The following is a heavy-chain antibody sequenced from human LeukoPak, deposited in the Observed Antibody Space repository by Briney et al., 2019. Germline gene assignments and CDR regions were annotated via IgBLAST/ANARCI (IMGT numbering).Heavy chain of an antibody. J-gene: IGHJ4*02. CDR1: GFTFSSYG. Sequence: GGSLRLSCAASGFTFSSYGMHWVRQAPGKGLEWVAVISYDGSNKYYADSVKGRFTISRDNSKNTLYLQMNSLRAEDTAVYYCAKVPGAGAGPNYFDYWGQGTLVTVSS. V-gene: IGHV3-30*18. D-gene: IGHD1-14*01. CDR2: ISYDGSNK. CDR3: AKVPGAGAGPNYFDY.